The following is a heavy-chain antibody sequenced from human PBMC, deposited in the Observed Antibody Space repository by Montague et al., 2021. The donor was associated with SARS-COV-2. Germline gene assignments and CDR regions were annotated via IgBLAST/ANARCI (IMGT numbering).Heavy chain of an antibody. CDR2: IYYSGST. Sequence: SETLSLTCTVSGGSISSSSYYWGWIRQPPGKGLEWIGSIYYSGSTYYNPSLKSRVTISVDTSKNQFSLKLSSVTAADTAVYYCARDGGTVTTFLGVGCVRGGLKWFDPWGQGTLVTVSS. CDR1: GGSISSSSYY. CDR3: ARDGGTVTTFLGVGCVRGGLKWFDP. V-gene: IGHV4-39*07. J-gene: IGHJ5*02. D-gene: IGHD4-17*01.